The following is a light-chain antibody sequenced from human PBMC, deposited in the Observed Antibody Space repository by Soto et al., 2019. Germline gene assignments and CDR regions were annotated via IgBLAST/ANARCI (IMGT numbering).Light chain of an antibody. CDR2: WAS. Sequence: DIVMTQSPDSLAVSLGERATINCKSSQSVLYSSNNNNYLAWYQQKPGQPPKLLIYWASTRESGVPDRFSGSGSGTYFTLTISSLQAEDVAVYYCQQYYSTPRTFGPGTKVDIK. CDR1: QSVLYSSNNNNY. V-gene: IGKV4-1*01. J-gene: IGKJ3*01. CDR3: QQYYSTPRT.